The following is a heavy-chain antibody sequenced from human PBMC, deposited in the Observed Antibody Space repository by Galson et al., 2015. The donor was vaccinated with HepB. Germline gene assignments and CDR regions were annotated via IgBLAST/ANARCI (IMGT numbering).Heavy chain of an antibody. CDR1: GGAFSSYA. V-gene: IGHV1-69*13. J-gene: IGHJ6*02. Sequence: SVKVSCKASGGAFSSYAISWVRQAPGQGLEWMGGIIPIFGTANYAQKFQGRVTITADESTSTAYMELSSLRSEDTAVYYCANRQSSSWYRHHILDYYYGMDVWGQGTTVTVSS. CDR2: IIPIFGTA. D-gene: IGHD6-13*01. CDR3: ANRQSSSWYRHHILDYYYGMDV.